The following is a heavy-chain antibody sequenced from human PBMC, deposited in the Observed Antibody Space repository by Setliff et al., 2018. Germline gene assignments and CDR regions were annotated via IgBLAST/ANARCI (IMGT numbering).Heavy chain of an antibody. CDR3: ARTGTYRYFYY. J-gene: IGHJ4*02. Sequence: SETLSLTCTVSGASLSSGTYYWGWIRQPPGKGLEWIGRIYYRGDTYYNASLKGRLTVSVNTAQNQFSLRLTSVTAADTAVYYCARTGTYRYFYYWGQGALVTVSS. CDR1: GASLSSGTYY. V-gene: IGHV4-39*01. CDR2: IYYRGDT. D-gene: IGHD1-1*01.